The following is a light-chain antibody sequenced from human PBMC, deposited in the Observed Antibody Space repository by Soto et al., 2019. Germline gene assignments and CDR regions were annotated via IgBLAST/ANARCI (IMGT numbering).Light chain of an antibody. CDR1: QSVSSY. CDR3: QQRFNWPRFT. Sequence: EIVLTQSPATLSLSPGERAPLSCRASQSVSSYLAWYQQKPGQAPRLLIYEAYNRATGTPARFSGGGSGTDFTLTIRSLEPEDFAVYYCQQRFNWPRFTFGQGTKQEIK. CDR2: EAY. V-gene: IGKV3-11*01. J-gene: IGKJ2*01.